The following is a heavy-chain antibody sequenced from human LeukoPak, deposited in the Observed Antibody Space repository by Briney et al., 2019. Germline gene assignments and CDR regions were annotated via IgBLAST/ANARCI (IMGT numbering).Heavy chain of an antibody. Sequence: PGGSLRLSCAASGFTFSSYAMSWVRQAPGKGLEWVSAISGSGGSTYYADSVKGRFTISRDNSKNTLYLQMNSLRAEDTAVYYCAIPFVDTAMVRTPFFDYWGQGTLVTVSS. CDR2: ISGSGGST. CDR3: AIPFVDTAMVRTPFFDY. V-gene: IGHV3-23*01. D-gene: IGHD5-18*01. CDR1: GFTFSSYA. J-gene: IGHJ4*02.